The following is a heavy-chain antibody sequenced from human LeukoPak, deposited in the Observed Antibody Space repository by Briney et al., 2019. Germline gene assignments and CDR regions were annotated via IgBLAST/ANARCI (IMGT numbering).Heavy chain of an antibody. CDR3: ARRYYYYMDV. CDR1: GGTFSSYA. J-gene: IGHJ6*03. CDR2: IIPIFGTA. Sequence: ASVKVSCKASGGTFSSYAISWVRQAPGQGLEWMGRIIPIFGTANYAQKFQGRVTITTDESTSTAYMELSRLRSEDTAVYYYARRYYYYMDVWGKGTPVTVSS. V-gene: IGHV1-69*05.